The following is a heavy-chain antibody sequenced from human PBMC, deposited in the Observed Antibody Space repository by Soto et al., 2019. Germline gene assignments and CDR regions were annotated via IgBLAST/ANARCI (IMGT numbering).Heavy chain of an antibody. Sequence: GGSLRLSCAASGFTFSSYAMSWVRQAPGKGLEWVSAISGSGGSTYYADSVKGRFTISRDNSKNTLYLQMNSLRAEDTAVYYCAKVLGLGSTYYYYYGMDVWGEGSTGTVSS. CDR2: ISGSGGST. CDR3: AKVLGLGSTYYYYYGMDV. D-gene: IGHD5-12*01. CDR1: GFTFSSYA. V-gene: IGHV3-23*01. J-gene: IGHJ6*02.